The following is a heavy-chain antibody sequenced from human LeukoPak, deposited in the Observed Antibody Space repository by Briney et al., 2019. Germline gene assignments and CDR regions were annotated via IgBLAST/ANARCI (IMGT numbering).Heavy chain of an antibody. D-gene: IGHD2-15*01. CDR2: IYPGDSDT. CDR3: ARQWWEPPAYFDY. V-gene: IGHV5-51*01. CDR1: GYSFTSYW. Sequence: GKSLKISCKGSGYSFTSYWIGWVRQMPGKGLEWMGIIYPGDSDTRYSPSFQGQVTISADKSISTAYLQWSSLKASDTAMYYCARQWWEPPAYFDYWGQGTLVTVSS. J-gene: IGHJ4*02.